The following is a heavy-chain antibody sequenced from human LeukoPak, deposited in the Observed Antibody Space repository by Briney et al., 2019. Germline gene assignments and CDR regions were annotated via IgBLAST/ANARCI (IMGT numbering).Heavy chain of an antibody. J-gene: IGHJ6*03. V-gene: IGHV4-59*08. Sequence: SETLCLTCTVSGGSISSYYWSWIRQPPGKGLEWIGYIYYSGSTNYNPSLKSRVTISVDTSKNQFSLKLSSVTAADTAVYYCARHARRSGYYYYYMDVWGKGTTVTVSS. CDR2: IYYSGST. CDR1: GGSISSYY. D-gene: IGHD6-6*01. CDR3: ARHARRSGYYYYYMDV.